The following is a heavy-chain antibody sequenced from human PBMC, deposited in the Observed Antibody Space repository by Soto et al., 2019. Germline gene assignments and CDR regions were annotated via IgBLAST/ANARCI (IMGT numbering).Heavy chain of an antibody. CDR1: GFTFSSYS. Sequence: GGSLRLSCAASGFTFSSYSMNWVRQAPGKGLEWVSSISSSSSYIYYADSVKGRFTISRDNAKNSLYLQMNSLRAEDTAVYYCARDSGSYGGRFDPWGQGTLVTVS. V-gene: IGHV3-21*01. D-gene: IGHD1-26*01. CDR3: ARDSGSYGGRFDP. J-gene: IGHJ5*02. CDR2: ISSSSSYI.